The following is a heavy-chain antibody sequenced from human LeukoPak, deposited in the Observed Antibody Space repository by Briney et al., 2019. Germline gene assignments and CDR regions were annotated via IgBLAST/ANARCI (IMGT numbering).Heavy chain of an antibody. CDR1: GYTFTSYY. CDR2: INPSGGST. V-gene: IGHV1-46*01. D-gene: IGHD3-3*01. J-gene: IGHJ4*02. Sequence: ASVKVSCKASGYTFTSYYMHWVRQAPGQGLEWMGIINPSGGSTSYAQKFQGRVTMTRDMSTSTVYMELSSLRSEDTAVYYCARGSRITIFGVVRSYFDYWGQGTLVTVPS. CDR3: ARGSRITIFGVVRSYFDY.